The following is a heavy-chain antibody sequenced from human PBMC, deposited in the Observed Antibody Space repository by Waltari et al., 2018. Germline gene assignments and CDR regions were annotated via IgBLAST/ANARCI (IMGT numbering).Heavy chain of an antibody. V-gene: IGHV1-18*01. J-gene: IGHJ3*02. D-gene: IGHD1-1*01. CDR2: ISAYNGNT. Sequence: QVQLVQSGAEVKKPGASVKVSCKASGYTFPSYVSWVRQAPGQGLEWMGWISAYNGNTNYAQKLQGRVTMTTDTSTSTAYMELRSLRSDDTAVYYCATERGYAFDIWGQGTMVTVSS. CDR3: ATERGYAFDI. CDR1: GYTFPSYV.